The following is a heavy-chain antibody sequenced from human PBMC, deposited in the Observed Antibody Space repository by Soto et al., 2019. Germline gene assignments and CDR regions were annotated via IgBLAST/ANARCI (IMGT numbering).Heavy chain of an antibody. Sequence: QVQLQQWGAGLVKPSETLSLSCAVSGQSFSGHSWAWIRQPPGQGLEWIGEINESGSTYYNPGLKSRFTISTDTSKNPFSLQLSCVSAADTAAYFWARGSGIVARPVELEDVSCAYWGQGTLVNVSS. V-gene: IGHV4-34*01. CDR2: INESGST. J-gene: IGHJ4*02. CDR3: ARGSGIVARPVELEDVSCAY. D-gene: IGHD2-2*01. CDR1: GQSFSGHS.